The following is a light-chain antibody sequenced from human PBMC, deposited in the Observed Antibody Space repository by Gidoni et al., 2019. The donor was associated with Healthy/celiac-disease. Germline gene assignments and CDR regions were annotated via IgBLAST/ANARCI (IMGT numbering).Light chain of an antibody. V-gene: IGKV1-12*02. J-gene: IGKJ2*01. CDR1: QGISSW. CDR3: QQANSFPST. CDR2: AAS. Sequence: DSQMTQTPSSVSASVGDRVIITCRASQGISSWLAWYQQKPGKAPKLLIYAASSLQSGGPSMFSGSGSGSDFTLTLSSLQPADFASYYCQQANSFPSTFGQGTKLEIK.